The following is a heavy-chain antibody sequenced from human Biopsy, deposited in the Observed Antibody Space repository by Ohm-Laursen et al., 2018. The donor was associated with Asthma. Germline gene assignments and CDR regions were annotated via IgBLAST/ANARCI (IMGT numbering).Heavy chain of an antibody. D-gene: IGHD1-1*01. CDR3: VRDGTDDAFDI. CDR1: GFSFSNFA. CDR2: ITGDGSQK. Sequence: SLRLSCAASGFSFSNFAIHWVRQAPGKGLEWVATITGDGSQKFYVDSVTGRFTISRDNSKNTLDLQMNSLREEDTALYYCVRDGTDDAFDIWGQGTVVSVSS. J-gene: IGHJ3*02. V-gene: IGHV3-30*01.